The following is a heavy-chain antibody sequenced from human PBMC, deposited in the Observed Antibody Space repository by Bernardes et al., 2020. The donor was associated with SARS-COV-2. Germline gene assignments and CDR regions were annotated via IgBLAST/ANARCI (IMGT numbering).Heavy chain of an antibody. V-gene: IGHV3-9*01. J-gene: IGHJ6*02. CDR1: GFTFDDYA. CDR2: ISWNSGSI. CDR3: AKVLRVGAIHYYYGMDV. D-gene: IGHD1-26*01. Sequence: GGSLRLSCAASGFTFDDYAMHWVRQAPGKGLEWVSGISWNSGSIGYADSVKGRFTISRDNAKNSLYLQMNSLRAEDTALYYCAKVLRVGAIHYYYGMDVWGQGTTVTVSS.